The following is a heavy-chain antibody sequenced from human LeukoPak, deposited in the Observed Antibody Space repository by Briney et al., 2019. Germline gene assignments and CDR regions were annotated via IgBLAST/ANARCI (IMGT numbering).Heavy chain of an antibody. CDR1: GDSISSSSYY. V-gene: IGHV4-39*01. CDR3: VRGAVPGKKSWFDP. CDR2: TYYGGST. J-gene: IGHJ5*02. D-gene: IGHD6-19*01. Sequence: KPSETLSLTCTVSGDSISSSSYYWGWIRQPPGKGLEWIGSTYYGGSTYYNPSLKSRVTISVNTSKNQPSLKLSSLTAADTAVYYCVRGAVPGKKSWFDPWGQGTLVTVSS.